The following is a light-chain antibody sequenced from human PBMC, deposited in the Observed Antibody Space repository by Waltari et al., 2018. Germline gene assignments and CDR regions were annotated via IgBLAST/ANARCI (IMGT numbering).Light chain of an antibody. CDR3: QQSFSSPWVT. V-gene: IGKV1-39*01. CDR1: QTINNY. CDR2: AAS. Sequence: IQMTQSPSSLSASVGDRVTITCRASQTINNYLNWYQQKPGKAPKLLIYAASSLQSGVPSRFSGSGSWTDFSLTISSLQPEDFATYYCQQSFSSPWVTFGGGTKVEIE. J-gene: IGKJ4*01.